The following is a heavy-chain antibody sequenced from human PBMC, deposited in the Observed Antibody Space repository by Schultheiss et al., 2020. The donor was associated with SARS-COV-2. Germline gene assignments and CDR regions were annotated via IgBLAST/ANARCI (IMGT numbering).Heavy chain of an antibody. Sequence: ASVKVSCKVSGYTLTELSMHWVRQAPGKGLEWMGRINPNSGGTNYAQKFQGRVTMTRDTSISTAYMELSRLRSEDTAVYYCARGRDSSGYYPYYFDYWGQGTLVTVSS. CDR3: ARGRDSSGYYPYYFDY. CDR1: GYTLTELS. V-gene: IGHV1-2*06. D-gene: IGHD3-22*01. CDR2: INPNSGGT. J-gene: IGHJ4*02.